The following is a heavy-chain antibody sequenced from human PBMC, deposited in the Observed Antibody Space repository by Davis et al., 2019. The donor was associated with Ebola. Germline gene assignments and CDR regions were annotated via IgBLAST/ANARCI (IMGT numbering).Heavy chain of an antibody. D-gene: IGHD3-16*01. CDR2: ISGSGGST. CDR3: AKVPYTTIIRVYFDY. J-gene: IGHJ4*02. CDR1: GGSISSSSYY. V-gene: IGHV3-23*01. Sequence: ETLSLTCTVSGGSISSSSYYWGWVRQAPGKGLEWVSAISGSGGSTYYADSVKGRFTISRDNSKNTLYLQMNSLRAEDTAVYYCAKVPYTTIIRVYFDYWGQGTLVTVSS.